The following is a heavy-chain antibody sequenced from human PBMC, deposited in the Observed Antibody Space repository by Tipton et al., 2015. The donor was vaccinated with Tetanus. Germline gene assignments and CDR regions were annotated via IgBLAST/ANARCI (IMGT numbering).Heavy chain of an antibody. CDR3: AKGGTIMIWNYYFDS. D-gene: IGHD3-16*01. J-gene: IGHJ4*02. CDR1: GFSVSNNY. Sequence: VQLVQSGGGLIQPGGSLRLSCAASGFSVSNNYLSWVRQAPGKGLEWVSIIYSTSTTYYVDSVKGRFTISRDISKNTQYLQMNSLRAEDTAVYYCAKGGTIMIWNYYFDSWGQGTLVTVSS. CDR2: IYSTSTT. V-gene: IGHV3-53*01.